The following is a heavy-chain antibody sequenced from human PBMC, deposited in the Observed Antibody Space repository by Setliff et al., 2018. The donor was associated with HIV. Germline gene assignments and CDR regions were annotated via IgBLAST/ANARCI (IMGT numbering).Heavy chain of an antibody. V-gene: IGHV1-3*01. D-gene: IGHD6-13*01. CDR3: ARLRQQLNAFDI. CDR1: GYTFTSYA. J-gene: IGHJ3*02. Sequence: ASVKVSCKASGYTFTSYAMHWVRQAPGQRLEWMGWINAGNGNTKYSQKFQGRVTITRDTSASTAYMELSSLRSEDTAVYYCARLRQQLNAFDIWGQGTMVTVSS. CDR2: INAGNGNT.